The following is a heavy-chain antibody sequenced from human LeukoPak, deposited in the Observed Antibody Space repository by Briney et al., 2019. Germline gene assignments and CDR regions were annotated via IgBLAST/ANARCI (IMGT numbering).Heavy chain of an antibody. Sequence: GGSLRLSCEASGFTVSNNYMTWVRQAPGKGLEWVSVIYSGGGTYYADSVKDRFTISRDNSKNTLFLQMNSLRVEDSAVYYCTRVFAYSYGDFDNWGQGTLVAVSS. CDR3: TRVFAYSYGDFDN. J-gene: IGHJ4*02. CDR1: GFTVSNNY. CDR2: IYSGGGT. V-gene: IGHV3-66*01. D-gene: IGHD5-18*01.